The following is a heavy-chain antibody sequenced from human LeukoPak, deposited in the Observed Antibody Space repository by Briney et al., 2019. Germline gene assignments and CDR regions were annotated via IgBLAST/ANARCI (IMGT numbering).Heavy chain of an antibody. V-gene: IGHV3-23*01. CDR3: ARGIQVNPGDYYYYYYMDV. J-gene: IGHJ6*03. CDR2: ISGSGGST. Sequence: GGSLRLSCAASGFTFSSYAMSWVRQAPGKGLEWVSAISGSGGSTYYADSVKGRFTISRDNSKNTLYLQMNSLRSEDTAVYYCARGIQVNPGDYYYYYYMDVWGKGTTVTVSS. CDR1: GFTFSSYA.